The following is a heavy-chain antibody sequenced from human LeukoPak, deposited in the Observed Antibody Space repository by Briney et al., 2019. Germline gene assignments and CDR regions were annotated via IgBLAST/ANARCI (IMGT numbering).Heavy chain of an antibody. CDR3: ARDPSGSSSY. CDR1: GYTFTSYS. D-gene: IGHD1-26*01. J-gene: IGHJ4*02. CDR2: ISSSSSYI. Sequence: PGGSLRLSCAASGYTFTSYSMNWVRQAPGKGLEWVSSISSSSSYIYYADSVKGRFTISRDNAKNSLYLQMNSLRAEDTAVYYCARDPSGSSSYWGQGTLVTVSS. V-gene: IGHV3-21*01.